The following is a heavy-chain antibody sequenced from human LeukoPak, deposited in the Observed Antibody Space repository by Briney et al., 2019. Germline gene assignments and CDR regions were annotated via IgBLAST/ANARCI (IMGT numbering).Heavy chain of an antibody. CDR3: ARCLLYLWNRNFYYYMDV. V-gene: IGHV3-23*01. CDR2: ISVDDQGST. J-gene: IGHJ6*03. Sequence: GGSLRLSCTASEFSFRTYAMTWVRQAPGKGLEWVSTISVDDQGSTYYTDSVKGRFTISRDTSQNTLSLQMNSLRGEDTAVYYCARCLLYLWNRNFYYYMDVWGKGTTVTVSS. CDR1: EFSFRTYA. D-gene: IGHD2-8*01.